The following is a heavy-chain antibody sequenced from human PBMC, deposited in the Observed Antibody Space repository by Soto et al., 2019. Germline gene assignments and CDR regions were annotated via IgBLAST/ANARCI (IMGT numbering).Heavy chain of an antibody. V-gene: IGHV3-74*03. CDR2: INSDGSST. CDR3: ARDLPGTGIDY. CDR1: GFTFSNYW. Sequence: GGSLILSCAASGFTFSNYWMHWVRQAPGEGLVWVSHINSDGSSTTYADSVKGRFTISRDNAKNTLYLQMNSLRAEDTALYYCARDLPGTGIDYWGQGTLVTVSS. J-gene: IGHJ4*02. D-gene: IGHD3-10*01.